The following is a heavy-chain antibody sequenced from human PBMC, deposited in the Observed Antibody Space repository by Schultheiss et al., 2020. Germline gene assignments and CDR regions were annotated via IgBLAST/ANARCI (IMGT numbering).Heavy chain of an antibody. Sequence: ASVKVSCKASGYTFTSYDINWVRQATGQGLEWMGWMNPNSGGTNYAQKFQGRVTMTRDTSISTAYMELSRLRSDDTAVYYCARDDPLYSSGYGPWGQGTLVNVS. CDR1: GYTFTSYD. CDR2: MNPNSGGT. J-gene: IGHJ5*02. V-gene: IGHV1-2*02. D-gene: IGHD6-19*01. CDR3: ARDDPLYSSGYGP.